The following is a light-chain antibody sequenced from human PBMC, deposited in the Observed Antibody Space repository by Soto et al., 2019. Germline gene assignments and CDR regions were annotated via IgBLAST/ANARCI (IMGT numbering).Light chain of an antibody. CDR2: EVS. J-gene: IGLJ1*01. V-gene: IGLV2-14*03. CDR1: SSDVGGYNY. Sequence: LTQPASVSGSPGQSITISCTGTSSDVGGYNYVSWSQQHPGKAPKLLISEVSNRPSGVSNRSSGSKSGNTASLTISGLQADDEADYYCSSYTASSTLLFGTGTKVTVL. CDR3: SSYTASSTLL.